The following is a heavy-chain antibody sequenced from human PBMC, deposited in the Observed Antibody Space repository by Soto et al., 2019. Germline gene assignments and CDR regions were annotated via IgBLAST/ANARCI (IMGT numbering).Heavy chain of an antibody. D-gene: IGHD3-16*01. J-gene: IGHJ4*02. CDR3: AHTYYDDVWGSWRPARGVVEYYFDS. V-gene: IGHV2-5*02. CDR1: GFSLSTSGVG. CDR2: IYWDDDK. Sequence: QITLKESGPTLVKPTQTLTLTCTFSGFSLSTSGVGVGWIRQPPGKALEWLALIYWDDDKRYSPSLKSRLTIPTDTPKDQGVLTMSTMDPVDTSDYYCAHTYYDDVWGSWRPARGVVEYYFDSWGQGTLATVSS.